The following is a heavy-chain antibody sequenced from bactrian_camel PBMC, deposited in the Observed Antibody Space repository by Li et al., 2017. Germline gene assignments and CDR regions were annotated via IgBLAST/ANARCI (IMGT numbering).Heavy chain of an antibody. V-gene: IGHV3S1*01. CDR3: ALTYGTDTAWSPLSRISYNY. CDR2: VYTAYDST. J-gene: IGHJ4*01. CDR1: GYSDSSYC. Sequence: QVQLVESGGGSVQPGGSLKLSCAASGYSDSSYCLGWFRQAPGKEREGVAAVYTAYDSTYYADSVKGRFTISRDNAKNTLYLEMNRLKPEDTAMYYCALTYGTDTAWSPLSRISYNYWGQGTQVTVS. D-gene: IGHD6*01.